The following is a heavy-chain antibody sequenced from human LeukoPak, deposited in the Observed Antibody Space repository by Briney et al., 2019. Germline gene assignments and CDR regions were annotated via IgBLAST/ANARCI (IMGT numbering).Heavy chain of an antibody. D-gene: IGHD6-19*01. CDR1: GFTFSSYA. CDR2: ISGSGSSI. CDR3: AKDLLTGGWYFFDQ. Sequence: GGSLRLSCAASGFTFSSYAMSWVRQAPGKGLEWVSAISGSGSSIYYADSVKGRFTISRDNSKNTLYLQMNSLRAEDTAVYYCAKDLLTGGWYFFDQWGQGTLVTVSS. J-gene: IGHJ4*02. V-gene: IGHV3-23*01.